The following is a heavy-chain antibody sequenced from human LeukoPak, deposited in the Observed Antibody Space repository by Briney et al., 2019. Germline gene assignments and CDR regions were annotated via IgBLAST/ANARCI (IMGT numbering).Heavy chain of an antibody. CDR2: ICPDGTVT. V-gene: IGHV3-74*01. Sequence: GGSLRLSCAASGFTFSTYCMHWVRQAPGKGPMWVSRICPDGTVTNYADSVKARFIISRDDARNTVYLQMNSLRVEDTAVYYCVRDFRSADYWGHRTLVTVSS. CDR1: GFTFSTYC. J-gene: IGHJ4*01. CDR3: VRDFRSADY.